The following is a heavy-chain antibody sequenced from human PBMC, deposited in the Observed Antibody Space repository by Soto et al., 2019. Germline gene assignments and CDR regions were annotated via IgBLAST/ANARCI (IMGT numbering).Heavy chain of an antibody. Sequence: GGSLRLSCVGTGLNFDDFAMHWVRQAPGKGLEWVSGITWNSRVLAYADSVKGRFTITRDNARNSLYLQMDSLRDEDTALYYCAKGRYDFWSPYYFDSWGQGTLVTVSS. J-gene: IGHJ4*02. CDR1: GLNFDDFA. CDR3: AKGRYDFWSPYYFDS. V-gene: IGHV3-9*01. D-gene: IGHD3-3*01. CDR2: ITWNSRVL.